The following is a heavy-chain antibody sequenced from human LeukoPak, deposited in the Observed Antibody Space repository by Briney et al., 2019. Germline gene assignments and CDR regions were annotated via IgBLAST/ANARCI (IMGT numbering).Heavy chain of an antibody. CDR3: ASGFSSSPYFDY. V-gene: IGHV3-21*01. D-gene: IGHD6-6*01. CDR2: ISRSPSYI. J-gene: IGHJ4*02. CDR1: GFTFSSHR. Sequence: GGSLRLSCVASGFTFSSHRMNWVRQAPGKGLEWVSSISRSPSYIYYVDSVKGRFTISRDNAKNSLFLQMNSLRDEDTAVYYCASGFSSSPYFDYWGQGTLVTVSS.